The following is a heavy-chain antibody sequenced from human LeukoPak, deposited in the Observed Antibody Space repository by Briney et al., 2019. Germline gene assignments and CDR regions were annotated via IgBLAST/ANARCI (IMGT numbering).Heavy chain of an antibody. D-gene: IGHD3-22*01. Sequence: SQTLSLTCAISEDSVSSNSAAWNWIRQSPSRGLEWLGRTYYRSKWYNDYAVSVKSRITINPDTSKNQFSLQLNSVTPEDTAVYYCARGSAEYYYDSSGYYYFDYWGQGTLVTVSS. V-gene: IGHV6-1*01. CDR3: ARGSAEYYYDSSGYYYFDY. CDR2: TYYRSKWYN. J-gene: IGHJ4*02. CDR1: EDSVSSNSAA.